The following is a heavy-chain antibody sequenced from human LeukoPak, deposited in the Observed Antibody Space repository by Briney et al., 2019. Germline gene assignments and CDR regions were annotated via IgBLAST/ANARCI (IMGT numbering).Heavy chain of an antibody. CDR1: GGSISSGSYY. V-gene: IGHV4-61*02. J-gene: IGHJ4*02. Sequence: SETLSLTCTVSGGSISSGSYYWSWIRQPAGKGVEWIGRIYTSGSTNYNPSLKSRVTISVDTSKNQFSLKLSSVTAADTAVYYCAREPNTVLDYWGQETLVTVSS. CDR2: IYTSGST. D-gene: IGHD4-11*01. CDR3: AREPNTVLDY.